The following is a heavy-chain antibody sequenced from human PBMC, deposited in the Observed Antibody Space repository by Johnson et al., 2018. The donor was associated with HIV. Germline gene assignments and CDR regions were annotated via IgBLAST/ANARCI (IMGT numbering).Heavy chain of an antibody. D-gene: IGHD3-22*01. CDR1: GFTVSSNY. Sequence: VQLVESGGGLVQPGGSLRLSCAASGFTVSSNYMSWVRQAPGKGLDWVSAISGSGGRTYYGDSVKGRFTISRDNSKNTLYLQMNSLRAEDTAVYYCARAYYDSRGYYPHAFHVWGQGTVVTVSS. V-gene: IGHV3-66*02. CDR3: ARAYYDSRGYYPHAFHV. J-gene: IGHJ3*01. CDR2: SGSGGRT.